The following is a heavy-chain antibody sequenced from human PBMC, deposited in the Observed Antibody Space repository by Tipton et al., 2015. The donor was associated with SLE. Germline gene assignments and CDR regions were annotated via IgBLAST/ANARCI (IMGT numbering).Heavy chain of an antibody. CDR3: AREISDWGAFDI. CDR2: IYHSGST. V-gene: IGHV4-38-2*02. Sequence: TLSLTCAVSGYSISSGYYWGWIRQPPGKGLEWIGSIYHSGSTYYNPSLKSRVTISVDTSKNQFSLKLSSVTAADTAVYYCAREISDWGAFDIWGQGTMVTVSS. D-gene: IGHD3/OR15-3a*01. J-gene: IGHJ3*02. CDR1: GYSISSGYY.